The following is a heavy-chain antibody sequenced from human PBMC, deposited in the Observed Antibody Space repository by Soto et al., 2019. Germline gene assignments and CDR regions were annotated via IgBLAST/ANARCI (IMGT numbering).Heavy chain of an antibody. CDR2: IRSKANSYAT. J-gene: IGHJ4*02. CDR3: TRYSSGWYEDH. Sequence: TGGFRTLDCAACRVCLTGWAPHYEQQASGKGLEWVGRIRSKANSYATAYAASVKGRFTISRDDSKNTAYLQMNSLKTEDTAVYYCTRYSSGWYEDHWGQGTLVTVSS. CDR1: RVCLTGWA. D-gene: IGHD6-19*01. V-gene: IGHV3-73*01.